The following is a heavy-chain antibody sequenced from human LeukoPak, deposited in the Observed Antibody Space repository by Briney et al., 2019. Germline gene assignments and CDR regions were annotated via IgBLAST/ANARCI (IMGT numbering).Heavy chain of an antibody. J-gene: IGHJ5*02. V-gene: IGHV3-21*01. CDR1: GFTFSSYS. D-gene: IGHD6-25*01. CDR3: AREPAAAGKNWFDP. Sequence: GGSLRLSCAASGFTFSSYSVNRVHQAPGKGLEWVSSISSRSNYIYYADSLKGRFTISRDNAKNSLYLQMNSLRAEDTAVYYCAREPAAAGKNWFDPWGQGTLVTVSS. CDR2: ISSRSNYI.